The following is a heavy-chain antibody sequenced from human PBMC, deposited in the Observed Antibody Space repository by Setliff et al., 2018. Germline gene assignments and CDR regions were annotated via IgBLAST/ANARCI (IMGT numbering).Heavy chain of an antibody. CDR3: ARSRTIAVKGGVFAV. V-gene: IGHV4-31*03. CDR2: IYYSGST. D-gene: IGHD6-19*01. CDR1: GGSISSGVYY. Sequence: SETLSLTCTVSGGSISSGVYYWAWIRQPPGKGLEWIGYIYYSGSTYYNPSLKSRVTISLDTSKNQFSLELSSVTAADTAVYYCARSRTIAVKGGVFAVWGRGTLVTVSS. J-gene: IGHJ2*01.